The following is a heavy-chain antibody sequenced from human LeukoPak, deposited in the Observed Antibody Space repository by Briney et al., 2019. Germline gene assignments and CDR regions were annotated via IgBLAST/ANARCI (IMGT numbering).Heavy chain of an antibody. J-gene: IGHJ4*02. V-gene: IGHV5-51*01. D-gene: IGHD1-26*01. CDR1: GYSFTSYW. CDR3: ARSGRGSQYCFDY. Sequence: GESLKISCKGSGYSFTSYWIGWVRQMPGKGLEWMGIIYPGDSDTRYSPSFRGQVTISANKSISTAYLQWSSLKASDTAMYYCARSGRGSQYCFDYWGQGTLVTVSS. CDR2: IYPGDSDT.